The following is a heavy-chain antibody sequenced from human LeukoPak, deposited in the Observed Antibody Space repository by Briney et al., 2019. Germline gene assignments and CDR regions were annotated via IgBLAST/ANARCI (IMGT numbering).Heavy chain of an antibody. CDR2: INPNSGGT. D-gene: IGHD3-3*01. CDR1: GYTFTGYY. Sequence: VASVKVSCKASGYTFTGYYMHWVRQAPGQGLEWMGWINPNSGGTNYAQKFQGRVTMTRDTSISTAYMELSRLRSDDTAVYYCARAVFVFTIFGVVNWFDPWGQGTLVTVSS. CDR3: ARAVFVFTIFGVVNWFDP. V-gene: IGHV1-2*02. J-gene: IGHJ5*02.